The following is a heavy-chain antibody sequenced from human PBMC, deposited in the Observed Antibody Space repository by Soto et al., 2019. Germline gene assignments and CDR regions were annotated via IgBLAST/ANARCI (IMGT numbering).Heavy chain of an antibody. CDR3: ESGGAVGVAGSAAFEM. J-gene: IGHJ3*02. Sequence: QLHLVQSGAVVKKPGASVTVSCSASGYPVTAYYMHWVRQAPGRGLEWMGGINPATGAAKYTQTYEGRVTMTRHTSTSTGFMELSGVTSEDPAVFYCESGGAVGVAGSAAFEMWGQGTLVTVYS. D-gene: IGHD3-3*01. V-gene: IGHV1-2*02. CDR2: INPATGAA. CDR1: GYPVTAYY.